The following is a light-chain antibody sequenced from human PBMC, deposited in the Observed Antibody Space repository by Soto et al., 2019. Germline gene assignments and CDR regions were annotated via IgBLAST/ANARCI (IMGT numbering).Light chain of an antibody. Sequence: EIVLTQSPATLSLSPGQRATLSCRASQSVSTYLAWYQQKPGQAPRLFIYDTSKRANGIPARFSGSGSGTDFTLSISSLEPEDFAVYYCQKHSTLITFGQGTRLEI. CDR3: QKHSTLIT. CDR2: DTS. V-gene: IGKV3-11*01. CDR1: QSVSTY. J-gene: IGKJ5*01.